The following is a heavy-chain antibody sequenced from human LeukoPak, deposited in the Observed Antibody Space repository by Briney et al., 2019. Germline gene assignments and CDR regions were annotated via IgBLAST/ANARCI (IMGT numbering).Heavy chain of an antibody. V-gene: IGHV1-18*01. CDR3: ARQQRDYYYYMDV. CDR2: ISAYNGNT. J-gene: IGHJ6*03. Sequence: GASVKVSCKASDYTFTSYGVSWVRQAPGQGLEWMGWISAYNGNTNYAQKLQGRLTMTADTSTSTAYMELRSLRSDDTAVYYCARQQRDYYYYMDVWGKGTTVTVSS. CDR1: DYTFTSYG. D-gene: IGHD6-13*01.